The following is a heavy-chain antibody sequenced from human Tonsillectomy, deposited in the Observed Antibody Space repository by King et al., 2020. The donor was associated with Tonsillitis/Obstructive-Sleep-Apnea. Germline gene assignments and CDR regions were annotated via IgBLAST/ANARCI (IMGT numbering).Heavy chain of an antibody. Sequence: VQLVESGGGLVQPGGSLRLSCAASGFTFSSYEMNWVRQGPGKGLEWVSYISSSGSTIYSADSVKGRFTISRDNAKNSLYLQMNSLRAEDTAVYYCASGYTRSYYFESWGQGTLVTVSS. CDR1: GFTFSSYE. D-gene: IGHD5-24*01. V-gene: IGHV3-48*03. J-gene: IGHJ4*02. CDR3: ASGYTRSYYFES. CDR2: ISSSGSTI.